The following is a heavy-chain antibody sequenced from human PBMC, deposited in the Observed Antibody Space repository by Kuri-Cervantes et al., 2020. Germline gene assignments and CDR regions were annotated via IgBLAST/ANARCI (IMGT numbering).Heavy chain of an antibody. CDR3: ARDRYRGVRGVIYYYGMDV. CDR2: IYTSGST. Sequence: SCTVSGGSISSYYWSWIRQPAGKGLEWIGRIYTSGSTNYNPSLKSRVTMSVDTSKNQFSLKLSSVTAADTAVYYCARDRYRGVRGVIYYYGMDVWGQGTTVTVSS. J-gene: IGHJ6*02. CDR1: GGSISSYY. D-gene: IGHD3-10*01. V-gene: IGHV4-4*07.